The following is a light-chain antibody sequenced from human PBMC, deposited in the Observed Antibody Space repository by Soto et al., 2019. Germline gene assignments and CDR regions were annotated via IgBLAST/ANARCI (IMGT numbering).Light chain of an antibody. CDR1: QGIRKD. Sequence: QMTQSPSSLSASVGDRVTMTFRASQGIRKDLAWYQQKPGKAPKLLIYATSSLQSGVPSRFSGSGSGRDFTLTISSLQPEDFATYYCLQDYNYPRAFGQGTKVDIK. CDR3: LQDYNYPRA. CDR2: ATS. V-gene: IGKV1-6*02. J-gene: IGKJ1*01.